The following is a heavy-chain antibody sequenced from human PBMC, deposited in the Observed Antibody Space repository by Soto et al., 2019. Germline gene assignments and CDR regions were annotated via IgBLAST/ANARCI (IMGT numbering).Heavy chain of an antibody. CDR3: ASARGYSGYDGFDY. CDR2: INAGNGNT. CDR1: GYTFPSFG. J-gene: IGHJ4*02. Sequence: GASVKVSCKASGYTFPSFGISWVRQAPGQRLEWMGWINAGNGNTKYSQKFQGRVTITRDTSASTAYMELSSLRSEDTAVYYCASARGYSGYDGFDYWGQGTLVTVSS. D-gene: IGHD5-12*01. V-gene: IGHV1-3*01.